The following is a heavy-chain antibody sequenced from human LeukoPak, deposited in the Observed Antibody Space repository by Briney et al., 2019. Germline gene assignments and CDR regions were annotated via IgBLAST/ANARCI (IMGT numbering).Heavy chain of an antibody. Sequence: SETLSLTCAVYGGSFSGYYWSWIRQPPGKGLEWIGEINHSGSTNHNPSLKSRVTISVDTSKNQFSLKLSSVTAADTAVYYCARPRPYYDSSGYYYSLLDYWGQGTLVTVSS. D-gene: IGHD3-22*01. J-gene: IGHJ4*02. CDR2: INHSGST. CDR1: GGSFSGYY. CDR3: ARPRPYYDSSGYYYSLLDY. V-gene: IGHV4-34*01.